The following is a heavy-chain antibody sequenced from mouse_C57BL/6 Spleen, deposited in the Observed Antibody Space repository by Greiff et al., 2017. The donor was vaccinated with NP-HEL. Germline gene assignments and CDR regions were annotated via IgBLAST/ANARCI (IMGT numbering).Heavy chain of an antibody. J-gene: IGHJ1*03. Sequence: VQLQQSGAELVKPGASVKISCKASGYAFSSYWMNWVKQRPGKGLEWIGQIYPGDGDTNYNGKFKGKATLTADKSSSTAYMQLSSLTSEDSAVYFCARSPTVVARANFDVWGTGTTVTVSS. CDR1: GYAFSSYW. D-gene: IGHD1-1*01. CDR2: IYPGDGDT. CDR3: ARSPTVVARANFDV. V-gene: IGHV1-80*01.